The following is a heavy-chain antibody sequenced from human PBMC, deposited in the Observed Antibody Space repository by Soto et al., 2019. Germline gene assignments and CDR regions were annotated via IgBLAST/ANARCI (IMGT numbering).Heavy chain of an antibody. Sequence: SETLSLTCSVSADSFSKYYWTWIRQPPGEGLEWIGYIYFNGNTNYNPSLKGRVTISIDTSKKQFSLNLSSVTAADTAVYYCASVTFGGVVLAHWGQGTLVTVSS. J-gene: IGHJ4*02. V-gene: IGHV4-59*01. CDR2: IYFNGNT. CDR1: ADSFSKYY. CDR3: ASVTFGGVVLAH. D-gene: IGHD3-16*01.